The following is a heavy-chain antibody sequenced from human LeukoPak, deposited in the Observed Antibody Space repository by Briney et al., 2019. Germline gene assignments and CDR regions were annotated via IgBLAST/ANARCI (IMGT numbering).Heavy chain of an antibody. V-gene: IGHV3-48*02. CDR1: GFTISSYA. Sequence: PGGSLRLSCAASGFTISSYAMNWDRQAPGKGLEWVSYISSSSSPINYADSVKGRFTISRDNAKNSLYLQMNSLRDEDTAVYYCARDCRLNCARQPGFDSWGQGTLVTVSS. J-gene: IGHJ5*01. CDR3: ARDCRLNCARQPGFDS. CDR2: ISSSSSPI. D-gene: IGHD1-1*01.